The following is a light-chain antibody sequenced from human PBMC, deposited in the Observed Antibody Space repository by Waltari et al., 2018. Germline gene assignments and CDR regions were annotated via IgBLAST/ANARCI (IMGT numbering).Light chain of an antibody. CDR2: WAS. V-gene: IGKV4-1*01. Sequence: DIVMTQSPDSLALSLGERATINCKSSQSVLYSSNNRNYLACDQQKPGKRPKLLIYWASTRDSGVPARFSASGSGTDFTLTISSLQAEDVAVYYCQQYYITPRTFGQGTKVEIK. CDR3: QQYYITPRT. CDR1: QSVLYSSNNRNY. J-gene: IGKJ1*01.